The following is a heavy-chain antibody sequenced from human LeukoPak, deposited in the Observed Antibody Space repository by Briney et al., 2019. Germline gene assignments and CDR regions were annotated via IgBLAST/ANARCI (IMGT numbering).Heavy chain of an antibody. CDR3: ARGKVVAGTPGQNSWDY. CDR1: GGSISSYY. CDR2: IHTSGST. J-gene: IGHJ4*02. V-gene: IGHV4-4*07. D-gene: IGHD6-19*01. Sequence: SETLSLTCTVSGGSISSYYWSWIRQPAGKGLEWIGRIHTSGSTNYNPSLKSRVTMSVDTSRNQFSLKLSSVTAADTAVYYCARGKVVAGTPGQNSWDYWGQGTLVTVSS.